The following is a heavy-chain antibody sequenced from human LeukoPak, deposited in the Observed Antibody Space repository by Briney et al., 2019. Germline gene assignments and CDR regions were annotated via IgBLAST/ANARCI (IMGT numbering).Heavy chain of an antibody. Sequence: GRSLRLSCAASGFTFDDYAMHWVRQPPGKGLEWVSGISWNSGSIDYADSVKRRFTISRDNAKNSLYLQMNSLRVEDTAFYYCAKDNRRHYTSGPNPDSLHWGQGALVTVSS. V-gene: IGHV3-9*01. D-gene: IGHD6-19*01. CDR1: GFTFDDYA. J-gene: IGHJ4*02. CDR3: AKDNRRHYTSGPNPDSLH. CDR2: ISWNSGSI.